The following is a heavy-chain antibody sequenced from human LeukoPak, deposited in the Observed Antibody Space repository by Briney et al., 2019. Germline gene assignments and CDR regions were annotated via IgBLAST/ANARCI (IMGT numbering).Heavy chain of an antibody. CDR3: ARFNSTYYYYDY. J-gene: IGHJ4*02. V-gene: IGHV4-28*06. CDR2: IDYGGST. D-gene: IGHD2/OR15-2a*01. Sequence: LSETLSLTCGVSGYSISNSNWWGWIRQPPGKGLEWIGYIDYGGSTNYNPSLKSRATVSVDTSRNQFSLKLSSVTALDTAAYYCARFNSTYYYYDYWGQGTLVTVSS. CDR1: GYSISNSNW.